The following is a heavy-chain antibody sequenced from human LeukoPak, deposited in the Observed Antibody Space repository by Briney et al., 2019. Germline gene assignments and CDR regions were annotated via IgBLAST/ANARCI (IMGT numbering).Heavy chain of an antibody. CDR2: ISSSSSTI. CDR1: GFTFSNAW. V-gene: IGHV3-48*04. CDR3: ARDRSGLGGLY. D-gene: IGHD3-10*01. Sequence: PGGSQRLSCAASGFTFSNAWMSWVRQAPGKGLEWVSYISSSSSTIYYADSVKGRFTISRDNAKNSLYLQMNSLRAEDTALYYCARDRSGLGGLYWGQGTLVTVSS. J-gene: IGHJ4*02.